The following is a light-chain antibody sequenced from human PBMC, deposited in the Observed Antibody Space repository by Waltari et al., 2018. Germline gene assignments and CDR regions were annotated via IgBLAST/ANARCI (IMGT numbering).Light chain of an antibody. V-gene: IGLV2-23*02. CDR2: DVS. CDR1: SSDVGGYNS. CDR3: CSYAGNYIHVL. J-gene: IGLJ2*01. Sequence: QSALTQPASVSGSPGQSITISCTGTSSDVGGYNSVSWYQHHPGNAPKVIIYDVSQRPSGVSNRFSGSKSGNTASLTISVLQPEDEADYFCCSYAGNYIHVLFGGGTKLTVL.